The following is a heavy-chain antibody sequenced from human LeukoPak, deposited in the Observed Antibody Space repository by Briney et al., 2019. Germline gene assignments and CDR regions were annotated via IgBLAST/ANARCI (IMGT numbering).Heavy chain of an antibody. D-gene: IGHD3-16*02. Sequence: SETLSLTCAVYGGSFSGYYWSWIRPPPGKGLEWIGEINHSGSTNYNPSLKSRVTISVDTFKNQFSLKLSSVTAADTAVYYCARGGPYYDYVWGSYRYTFPYFDYWGQGTLVTVSS. J-gene: IGHJ4*02. CDR1: GGSFSGYY. V-gene: IGHV4-34*01. CDR2: INHSGST. CDR3: ARGGPYYDYVWGSYRYTFPYFDY.